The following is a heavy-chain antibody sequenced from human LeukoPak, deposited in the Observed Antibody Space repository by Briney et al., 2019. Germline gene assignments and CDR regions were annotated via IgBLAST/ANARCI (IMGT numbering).Heavy chain of an antibody. J-gene: IGHJ4*02. V-gene: IGHV4-38-2*02. D-gene: IGHD2-8*01. CDR2: IYRSGST. CDR1: GYSISSGYY. CDR3: ARDSCTNGVCYTDY. Sequence: PSETLSLTCTVSGYSISSGYYWVWIRQTPGKGLEWIGSIYRSGSTNYNPSLKSRVTISEDKSKNQFSLKLSSVTAAAPPVYYCARDSCTNGVCYTDYWGQGTLVTVSS.